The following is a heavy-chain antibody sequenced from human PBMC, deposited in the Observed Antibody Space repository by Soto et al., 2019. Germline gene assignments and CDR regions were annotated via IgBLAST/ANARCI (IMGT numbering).Heavy chain of an antibody. D-gene: IGHD2-15*01. CDR3: ARSEEDSDYYYYGMDV. V-gene: IGHV6-1*01. J-gene: IGHJ6*02. CDR1: GDTVSSNSVA. CDR2: TYYRSRWYS. Sequence: SQTLSLTCVGSGDTVSSNSVAWNCVSHSPSRCLEWLGRTYYRSRWYSDYAVSVRSRIDINADTSKNQVSLQLNSVTPEDTAVYYCARSEEDSDYYYYGMDVWGQGTTVTAP.